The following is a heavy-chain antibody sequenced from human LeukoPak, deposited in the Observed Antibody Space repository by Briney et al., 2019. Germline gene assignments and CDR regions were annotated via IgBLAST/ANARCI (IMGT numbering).Heavy chain of an antibody. V-gene: IGHV4-39*07. CDR3: ATTVGSYFDY. D-gene: IGHD3-16*01. CDR2: IYYSGST. J-gene: IGHJ4*02. CDR1: GASISSSSYY. Sequence: SETLSLTCTVSGASISSSSYYWGWIRQPPGKGLEWIGYIYYSGSTYYNPSLKSRVTMSVDTSENQFSLKLSSVTAADTAVYYCATTVGSYFDYWSQGTLVTVSS.